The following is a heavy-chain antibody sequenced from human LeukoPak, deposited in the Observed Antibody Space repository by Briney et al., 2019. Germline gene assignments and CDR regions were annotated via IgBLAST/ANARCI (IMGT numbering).Heavy chain of an antibody. V-gene: IGHV3-30-3*01. CDR1: GFTFSNYP. Sequence: GGSLRLSCAASGFTFSNYPMGWVRQAPGKGLEWVAVISYDGSNKYYADSVKGRFTISRDNSKNTLYLQMNSLRAEDTAVYYCAKARYSSSWTGGYFDYWGQGTLVTVSS. J-gene: IGHJ4*02. CDR3: AKARYSSSWTGGYFDY. D-gene: IGHD6-13*01. CDR2: ISYDGSNK.